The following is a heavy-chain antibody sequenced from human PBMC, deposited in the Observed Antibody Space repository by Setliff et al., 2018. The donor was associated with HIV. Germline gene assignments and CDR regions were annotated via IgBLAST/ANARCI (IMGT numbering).Heavy chain of an antibody. CDR1: GFTFSNYA. D-gene: IGHD3-3*01. CDR2: IGAAGYPT. Sequence: GGSLRLSCAASGFTFSNYAMGWVRQGPGKGLEWVSTIGAAGYPTHYADSVKGRFTISRDNAKNSLDLEMHSLTDEDTAVYYCVRDPGGIFDAFDVWGQGTMVTVSS. J-gene: IGHJ3*01. CDR3: VRDPGGIFDAFDV. V-gene: IGHV3-23*01.